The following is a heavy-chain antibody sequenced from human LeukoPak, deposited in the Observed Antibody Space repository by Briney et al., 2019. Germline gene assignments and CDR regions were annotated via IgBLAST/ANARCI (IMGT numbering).Heavy chain of an antibody. CDR1: GYSFTSYG. CDR3: ARDSVDGSGTYYNDSPDY. J-gene: IGHJ4*02. Sequence: GESLKISCKGSGYSFTSYGISWVRQAPGQGLEWMAWISAYNGNTDYAQNLRGRVTMTTDTSTSTAYMELRSLSSDDTAVYYCARDSVDGSGTYYNDSPDYWGQGTLVTVSS. CDR2: ISAYNGNT. V-gene: IGHV1-18*01. D-gene: IGHD3-10*01.